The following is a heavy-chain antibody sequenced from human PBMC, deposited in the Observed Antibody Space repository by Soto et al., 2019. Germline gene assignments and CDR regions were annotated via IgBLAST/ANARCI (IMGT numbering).Heavy chain of an antibody. D-gene: IGHD3-22*01. V-gene: IGHV3-23*01. CDR3: AKSNYYYDSSGYYLV. CDR2: ISGSGGST. J-gene: IGHJ4*02. Sequence: EVQLLESGGGLVQPGGSLRLSCAASGFTFSSYAMSWVRQAPGKGLEWVSAISGSGGSTYYAASVKGRFTISRDNSKNTLYLQMNSLRAEDTAVYYCAKSNYYYDSSGYYLVWGQGTLVTVSS. CDR1: GFTFSSYA.